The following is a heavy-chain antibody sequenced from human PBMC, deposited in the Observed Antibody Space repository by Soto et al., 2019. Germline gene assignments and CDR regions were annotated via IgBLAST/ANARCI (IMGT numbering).Heavy chain of an antibody. CDR3: ARSGDNYNRLDY. Sequence: GGSLRLSCEGSGFTFSDYYLSCIRQAPGKGLEWISYSSNSGTFSRYADSVKGRFSISRDNTKNLLYLQVNSLRAEDTAVYYCARSGDNYNRLDYWGQGTPVTVPQ. CDR2: SSNSGTFS. D-gene: IGHD1-1*01. CDR1: GFTFSDYY. V-gene: IGHV3-11*06. J-gene: IGHJ4*02.